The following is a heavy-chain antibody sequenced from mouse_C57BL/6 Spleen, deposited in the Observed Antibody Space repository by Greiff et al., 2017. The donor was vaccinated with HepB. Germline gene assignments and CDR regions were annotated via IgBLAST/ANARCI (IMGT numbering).Heavy chain of an antibody. CDR3: ARAITTVVATPFAY. J-gene: IGHJ3*01. D-gene: IGHD1-1*01. V-gene: IGHV1-39*01. Sequence: EVQLQQSGPELVKPGASVKISCKASGYSFTDYNMNRVKQSNGKSLEWIGVINPNYGTTSYNQKFKGKATLTVDQSSSTAYMQLNSLTSEDSAGYYGARAITTVVATPFAYWGQGTLVTVSA. CDR1: GYSFTDYN. CDR2: INPNYGTT.